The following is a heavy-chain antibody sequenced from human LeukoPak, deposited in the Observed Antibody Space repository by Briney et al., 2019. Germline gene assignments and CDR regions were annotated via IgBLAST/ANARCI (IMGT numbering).Heavy chain of an antibody. D-gene: IGHD3-3*01. CDR3: ARDRLPYVLRFLAIFDY. CDR2: IKQDGSEK. V-gene: IGHV3-7*01. CDR1: GFTFSSYW. Sequence: GGSLRLSCAASGFTFSSYWMSWVRQAPGKGLEWVANIKQDGSEKYYVDSVKGRFTISRDNAKNSLYLQMNSLRAEDTAVYYCARDRLPYVLRFLAIFDYRGQGTLVTVSS. J-gene: IGHJ4*02.